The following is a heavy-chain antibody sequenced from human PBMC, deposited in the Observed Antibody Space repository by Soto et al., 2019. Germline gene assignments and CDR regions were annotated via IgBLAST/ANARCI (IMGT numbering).Heavy chain of an antibody. D-gene: IGHD2-21*02. CDR2: ISGSNNNI. CDR3: ASERLCGADCYFFDN. Sequence: LRLSCAAYGFTLRNYEMNWVRQAPGKGLEWISKISGSNNNIYYADSVRGRFTISRDNAKNSLYLPMNSLRAEDTAIYYCASERLCGADCYFFDNWGQGTQVTVSS. J-gene: IGHJ4*02. V-gene: IGHV3-48*03. CDR1: GFTLRNYE.